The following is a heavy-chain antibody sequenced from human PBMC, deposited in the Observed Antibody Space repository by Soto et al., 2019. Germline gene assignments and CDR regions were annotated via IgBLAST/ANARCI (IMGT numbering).Heavy chain of an antibody. Sequence: GSLRLSCAASGFIFKNYGMSWVRQAPGKGLEWVSTLAFSGNTHYADSVKGRFTTFRDNSKNSLYLQMNSLRAEDTGTYYCAKRDTSGSYYFDNWGQGTLVTVSS. D-gene: IGHD6-19*01. CDR1: GFIFKNYG. CDR2: LAFSGNT. J-gene: IGHJ4*02. V-gene: IGHV3-23*01. CDR3: AKRDTSGSYYFDN.